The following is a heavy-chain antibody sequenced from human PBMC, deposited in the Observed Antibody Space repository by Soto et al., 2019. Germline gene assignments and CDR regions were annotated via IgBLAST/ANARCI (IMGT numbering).Heavy chain of an antibody. D-gene: IGHD2-21*02. CDR2: IWYDGSNK. CDR3: ARGGGAPYCGGDCHFDY. CDR1: GFTFSSYG. Sequence: QVQLVESGGGVVQPGRSLRLSCAASGFTFSSYGMHWVRQAPGKGLEWVAVIWYDGSNKYYADSVKGRFTISRDNSKNTLYLQMHSLRAEDTAVYYCARGGGAPYCGGDCHFDYWGQGTLVTVSS. V-gene: IGHV3-33*01. J-gene: IGHJ4*02.